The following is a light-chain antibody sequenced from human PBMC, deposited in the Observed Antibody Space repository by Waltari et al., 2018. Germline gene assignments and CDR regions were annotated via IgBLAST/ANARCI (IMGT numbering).Light chain of an antibody. Sequence: QSALTQPASVSGSPGQSITLSCPGTRSDVGSYYLVSWYHQHPGKAPQLMIYEGSKRPSGVSNRFSGSKSGDTASLTISGRQAEDEADYYCCSYAGSSTYVVFGGGTKLTVL. J-gene: IGLJ2*01. CDR1: RSDVGSYYL. V-gene: IGLV2-23*01. CDR3: CSYAGSSTYVV. CDR2: EGS.